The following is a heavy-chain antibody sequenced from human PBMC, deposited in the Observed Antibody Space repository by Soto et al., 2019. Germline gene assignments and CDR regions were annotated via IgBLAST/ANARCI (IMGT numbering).Heavy chain of an antibody. CDR1: GIMSSGYG. J-gene: IGHJ4*02. CDR3: ATMKRARLDS. V-gene: IGHV1-69*09. CDR2: INPTLDST. Sequence: QEQVVQSGPAMKEPGSSVKVSCRASGIMSSGYGFSWVRQAPGQGLEWVGRINPTLDSTQYAQNLQGRVSITVDKSTDTAYLEETSLRLEDTAIYFCATMKRARLDSWGRGTVVTVSS. D-gene: IGHD6-25*01.